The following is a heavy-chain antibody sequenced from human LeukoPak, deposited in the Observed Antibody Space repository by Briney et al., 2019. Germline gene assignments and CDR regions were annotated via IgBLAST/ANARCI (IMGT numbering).Heavy chain of an antibody. V-gene: IGHV3-21*06. J-gene: IGHJ4*02. Sequence: GGSLRLSCAASGFSFSTYSMIWVRQAPGKGLEWVSSVSGTSEYIYYADSVRGRFTISRDNAKNTVYLQLNSLRAEDTAVYYCARWYSSGWYSDYWGQGTLVTVSS. CDR3: ARWYSSGWYSDY. CDR1: GFSFSTYS. D-gene: IGHD6-19*01. CDR2: VSGTSEYI.